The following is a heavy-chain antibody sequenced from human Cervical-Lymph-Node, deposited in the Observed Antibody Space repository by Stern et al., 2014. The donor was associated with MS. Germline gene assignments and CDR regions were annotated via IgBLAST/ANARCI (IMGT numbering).Heavy chain of an antibody. CDR2: IYYSGST. CDR1: GGSISSYY. J-gene: IGHJ4*02. D-gene: IGHD6-13*01. Sequence: VQLEESGPGLVKPSETLSLTCTVSGGSISSYYWSWIRQPPGKGLEWNGDIYYSGSTNYNPSLKSRVTRSVDTSKNQFSLKLTSVTAADTAVYYCARDSSSTFDFWGQGTLVTVSS. V-gene: IGHV4-59*01. CDR3: ARDSSSTFDF.